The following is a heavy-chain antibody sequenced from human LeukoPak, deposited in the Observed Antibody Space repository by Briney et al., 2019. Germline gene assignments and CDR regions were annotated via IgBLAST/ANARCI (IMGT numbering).Heavy chain of an antibody. CDR3: ARAFRGGYYMDV. J-gene: IGHJ6*03. CDR2: LYSSGST. D-gene: IGHD3-16*01. V-gene: IGHV4-59*01. Sequence: SETLSSTCIVSGGSISSSNWTWTRHPQGKELEGIGYLYSSGSTNYNPSLESRVTITEDTSKNQLSLRLNSVTAADTAAYYCARAFRGGYYMDVWGKGTTVTVSS. CDR1: GGSISSSN.